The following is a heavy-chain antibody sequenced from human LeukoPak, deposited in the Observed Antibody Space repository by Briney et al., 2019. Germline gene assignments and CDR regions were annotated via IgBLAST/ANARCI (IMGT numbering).Heavy chain of an antibody. CDR2: FDPEDGET. Sequence: ASVKVSCKVSGYTLTELSMHWVRQAPGKGLEWMGGFDPEDGETIYAQKFQGRVTMTEDTSTDTAYMELSSLRSGDTAVYYCATHSSGYVFWFDPWGQGTLVTVSS. V-gene: IGHV1-24*01. CDR3: ATHSSGYVFWFDP. CDR1: GYTLTELS. J-gene: IGHJ5*02. D-gene: IGHD3-22*01.